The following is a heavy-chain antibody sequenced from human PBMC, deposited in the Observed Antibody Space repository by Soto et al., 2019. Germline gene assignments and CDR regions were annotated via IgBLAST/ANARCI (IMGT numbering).Heavy chain of an antibody. CDR1: GFFFGDYA. J-gene: IGHJ4*02. D-gene: IGHD5-12*01. CDR2: ITSRRYGATP. V-gene: IGHV3-49*03. Sequence: GGSLRLSCSGSGFFFGDYALTWFRQAPGKGLEWVGFITSRRYGATPHYAASVTGRFSISRDDSRSVAFLQMNSLRIEDTAMYYCSRLPRGRSGEQPFGLWGPGTLVTVSS. CDR3: SRLPRGRSGEQPFGL.